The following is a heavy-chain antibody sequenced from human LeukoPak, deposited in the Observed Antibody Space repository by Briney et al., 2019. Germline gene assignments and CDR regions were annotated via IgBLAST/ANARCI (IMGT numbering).Heavy chain of an antibody. CDR2: IVGSGYST. CDR1: GFTFGSYA. Sequence: QPGGSLRLSCAASGFTFGSYAMTWVRQAPGEGLDWVSAIVGSGYSTYYAASVKGRFTISRDNSKNTVYLQMDSLRAEDTAAYFCVRGRHYFDYWGQGALVTVSS. D-gene: IGHD5-24*01. V-gene: IGHV3-23*01. J-gene: IGHJ4*02. CDR3: VRGRHYFDY.